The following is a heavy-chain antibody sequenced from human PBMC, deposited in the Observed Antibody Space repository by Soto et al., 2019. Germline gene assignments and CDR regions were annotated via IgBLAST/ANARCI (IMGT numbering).Heavy chain of an antibody. V-gene: IGHV1-18*01. Sequence: QVQLVQSGAEVKKPGASVKVSCKASGYTFTSYGITWVRQAPGQGLEWLGWINGYNGNTNYAQKLQGRVTMTTDTSTSTAYMELRSLRSDGTAVYYCARMGDVPYYSYGMDVWGQGTRVTVSS. CDR1: GYTFTSYG. J-gene: IGHJ6*02. CDR2: INGYNGNT. D-gene: IGHD3-16*01. CDR3: ARMGDVPYYSYGMDV.